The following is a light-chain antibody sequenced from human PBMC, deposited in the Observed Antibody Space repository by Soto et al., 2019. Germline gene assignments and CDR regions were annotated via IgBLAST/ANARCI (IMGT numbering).Light chain of an antibody. V-gene: IGLV2-14*03. CDR1: GSDVGGYNY. J-gene: IGLJ1*01. CDR2: DVS. CDR3: SSYTSSSTPWV. Sequence: QSVLTQPTSVSGSPGQSITISCTGTGSDVGGYNYVSWYQHHPGKAPKLMICDVSDRPSGVSNRFSGSKSGNTASLTISGLQAEDEADYYCSSYTSSSTPWVFGTGTKVTVL.